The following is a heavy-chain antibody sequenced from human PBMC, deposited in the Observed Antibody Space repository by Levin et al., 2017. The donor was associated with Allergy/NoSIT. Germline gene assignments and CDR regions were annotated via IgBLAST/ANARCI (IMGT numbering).Heavy chain of an antibody. J-gene: IGHJ5*02. V-gene: IGHV1-18*01. Sequence: ASVKVSCKASGYTFTSYGISWVRQAPGQGPEWMGWISAYNGNTNYAQKLQGRVTMTTDTSTSTAYMELRSLRSDDTAVYYCARELTSSPVSNWFGPWGQGTLVTVSS. D-gene: IGHD6-13*01. CDR2: ISAYNGNT. CDR1: GYTFTSYG. CDR3: ARELTSSPVSNWFGP.